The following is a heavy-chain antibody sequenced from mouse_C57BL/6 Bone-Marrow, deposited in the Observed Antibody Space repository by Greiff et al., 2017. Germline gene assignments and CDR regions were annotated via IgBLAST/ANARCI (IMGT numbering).Heavy chain of an antibody. CDR1: GFTFSNYW. D-gene: IGHD1-1*01. CDR3: TRGGITTVPFWYFDV. CDR2: IRLKSDNYAT. Sequence: EVKLVESGGGLVQPGGSMKLSCVASGFTFSNYWMNWVRQSPEKGLEWVAQIRLKSDNYATHYAESVKGRFTISRDDSKSSVYLQMNNLRAEDTGMYYCTRGGITTVPFWYFDVWGTGTTVTVPS. J-gene: IGHJ1*03. V-gene: IGHV6-3*01.